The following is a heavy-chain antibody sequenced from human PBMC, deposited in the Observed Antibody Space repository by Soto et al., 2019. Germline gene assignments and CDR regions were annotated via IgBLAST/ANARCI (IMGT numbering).Heavy chain of an antibody. CDR1: GYTFTSYG. J-gene: IGHJ5*02. CDR2: ISAYNGNT. CDR3: ARGPLRFLEWLHEFNWFDP. V-gene: IGHV1-18*01. Sequence: GASVTVSCKASGYTFTSYGISWVRQAPGQGLEWMGWISAYNGNTNYAQKLQGRVTMTTDTSTSTAYMELRSLRSDDTAVYYCARGPLRFLEWLHEFNWFDPWGQGTLVTVSS. D-gene: IGHD3-3*01.